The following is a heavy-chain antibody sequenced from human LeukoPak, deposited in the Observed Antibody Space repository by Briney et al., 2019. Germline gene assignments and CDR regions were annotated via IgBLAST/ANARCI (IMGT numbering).Heavy chain of an antibody. Sequence: GRSLRLSCAASGFTFSSNAMHWVRQAPGKGLEWVAVISYDGSNKYYADPVKGRFTISRDNSKNTLYLQMNSLRAEDTAVYYCARVLRFLEWFYYYGMDVWGQGTTVTVSS. V-gene: IGHV3-30-3*01. J-gene: IGHJ6*02. D-gene: IGHD3-3*01. CDR3: ARVLRFLEWFYYYGMDV. CDR2: ISYDGSNK. CDR1: GFTFSSNA.